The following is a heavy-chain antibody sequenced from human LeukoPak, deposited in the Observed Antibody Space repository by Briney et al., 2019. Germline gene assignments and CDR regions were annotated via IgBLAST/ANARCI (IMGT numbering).Heavy chain of an antibody. CDR3: ARHDPGWFDT. D-gene: IGHD7-27*01. J-gene: IGHJ5*02. CDR2: IHYSGST. Sequence: PSETLSLTCTLSGGSISSSYWSWIRQPPGKGLEWIGYIHYSGSTNYNPSLKSRATISVDTSKAHFSLKLSSATATDTAAYYCARHDPGWFDTWGQGTLVTVSS. V-gene: IGHV4-59*08. CDR1: GGSISSSY.